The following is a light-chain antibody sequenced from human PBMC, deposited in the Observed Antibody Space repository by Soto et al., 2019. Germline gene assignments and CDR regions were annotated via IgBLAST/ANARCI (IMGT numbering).Light chain of an antibody. J-gene: IGLJ1*01. CDR3: SSYAGSNNFV. Sequence: QSALTQPPSASGSPGQSVTISCTGTSTNVGGYNYVSWYQQHPGKAPKLMIYGVSNRPSGVPDRFSGSKSGTSASLTVSGVQDEDEADYYCSSYAGSNNFVFGTGTKVTVL. CDR2: GVS. V-gene: IGLV2-8*01. CDR1: STNVGGYNY.